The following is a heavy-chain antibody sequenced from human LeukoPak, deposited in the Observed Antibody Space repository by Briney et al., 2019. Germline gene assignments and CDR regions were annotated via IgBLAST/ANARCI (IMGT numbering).Heavy chain of an antibody. CDR1: GFTFSSYG. D-gene: IGHD6-19*01. J-gene: IGHJ4*02. V-gene: IGHV3-23*01. CDR3: ARGGNGWYDY. Sequence: GGSLRLSCAASGFTFSSYGMSWVRQAPGKGLEWVSAISGSGGSTYYSDSVKGRFTISRDNSKNTLYLQMNSLRAEDTAVYYCARGGNGWYDYWGQGTLVTVSS. CDR2: ISGSGGST.